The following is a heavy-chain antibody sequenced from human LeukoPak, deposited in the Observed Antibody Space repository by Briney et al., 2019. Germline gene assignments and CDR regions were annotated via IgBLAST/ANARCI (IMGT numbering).Heavy chain of an antibody. J-gene: IGHJ4*02. CDR2: IYPGDSDA. D-gene: IGHD6-19*01. CDR3: ARLVQVAGKEWYFDY. V-gene: IGHV5-51*01. CDR1: GYSFTSYW. Sequence: GESLKISCKGSGYSFTSYWIGWVRQMPGKGLEWMGIIYPGDSDARYSPSFQGQVTISADKSISTAYLQWSSLKASDTAMYYCARLVQVAGKEWYFDYWGQGTLVTVSS.